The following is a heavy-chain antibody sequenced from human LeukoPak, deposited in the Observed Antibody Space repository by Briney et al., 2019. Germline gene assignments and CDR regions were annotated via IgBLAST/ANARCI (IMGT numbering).Heavy chain of an antibody. Sequence: SETLSLTCAVYGGSFSTYYWSWIRQSPGKGLEWIAEINHRGDTNYNPSVKSRVTISVDTSKNQFSLKVRSLTAADTAVYYCARGPTISETGYFDFWGQGTLVSVSS. J-gene: IGHJ4*03. D-gene: IGHD1-1*01. CDR3: ARGPTISETGYFDF. CDR2: INHRGDT. V-gene: IGHV4-34*01. CDR1: GGSFSTYY.